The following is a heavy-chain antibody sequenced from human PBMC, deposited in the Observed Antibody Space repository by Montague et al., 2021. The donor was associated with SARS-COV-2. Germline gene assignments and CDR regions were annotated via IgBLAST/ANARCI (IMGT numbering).Heavy chain of an antibody. CDR1: GFTFSKYA. V-gene: IGHV3-23*03. J-gene: IGHJ4*02. Sequence: SLRLSCAASGFTFSKYAMSWVRQAPGKGLEWVSIIYGGGDYTSTHHSASVRGRFTISRDNSKETVYLQMNSLTAEDTALYYCAKSPGDSSNDGEYWGQGTQVIVSS. CDR3: AKSPGDSSNDGEY. D-gene: IGHD2-21*02. CDR2: IYGGGDYTST.